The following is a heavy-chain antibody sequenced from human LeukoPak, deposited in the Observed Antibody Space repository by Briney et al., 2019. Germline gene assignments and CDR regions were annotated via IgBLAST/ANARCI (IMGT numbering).Heavy chain of an antibody. CDR1: AFTFSSYW. J-gene: IGHJ3*02. Sequence: PGGSLRLSCAASAFTFSSYWMSWVRQAPGKGLEWVANIKQDGSEKYYVDSVKGRFTISRDNAKNSLYLQMNSLRAEDTAVYYCASVTKSDAFDIWGQGTMVTVSS. CDR3: ASVTKSDAFDI. CDR2: IKQDGSEK. D-gene: IGHD4-17*01. V-gene: IGHV3-7*01.